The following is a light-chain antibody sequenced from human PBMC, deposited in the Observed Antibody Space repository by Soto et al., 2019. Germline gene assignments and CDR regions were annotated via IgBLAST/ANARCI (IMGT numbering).Light chain of an antibody. CDR2: DAS. J-gene: IGKJ1*01. CDR1: QSISSW. CDR3: QHYNSYSEA. Sequence: DIQMTQSPSTLSASVGDRVTITCRASQSISSWLAWYQQKPGKAPKVLIYDASNLESGVPSRFSGSGSGTEFTLTISSLQPDDFASYYCQHYNSYSEAFGQGTKVDIK. V-gene: IGKV1-5*01.